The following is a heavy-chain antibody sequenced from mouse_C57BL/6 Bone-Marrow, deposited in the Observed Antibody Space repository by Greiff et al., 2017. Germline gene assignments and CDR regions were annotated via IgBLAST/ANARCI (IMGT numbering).Heavy chain of an antibody. J-gene: IGHJ1*03. CDR2: VYPYNGGT. D-gene: IGHD1-1*01. CDR1: GFTFTDYY. CDR3: ASSYYYGSSPWCFDV. Sequence: EVQLQQSGPVLVKPGPSVKISCKASGFTFTDYYMHWVKQSHGKSLEWIGIVYPYNGGTSYNQKFKGKATLTVDTSSSTAYMELTSLTSEDSAVYYCASSYYYGSSPWCFDVWGTGTTVTVSS. V-gene: IGHV1-36*01.